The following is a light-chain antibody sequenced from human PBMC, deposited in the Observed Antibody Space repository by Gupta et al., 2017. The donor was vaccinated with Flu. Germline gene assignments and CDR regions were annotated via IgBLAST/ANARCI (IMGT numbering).Light chain of an antibody. CDR2: GAS. CDR1: QSVSSN. CDR3: QQDNNWPPLT. V-gene: IGKV3-15*01. J-gene: IGKJ4*01. Sequence: EIVMTQSPATLSVSPGERATLSCRASQSVSSNLAWYQQKPGQAPRLLIYGASTRATGIPARFSGSGSGKEVTLTISSRQSEDFAVYYCQQDNNWPPLTFGGGTKVEIK.